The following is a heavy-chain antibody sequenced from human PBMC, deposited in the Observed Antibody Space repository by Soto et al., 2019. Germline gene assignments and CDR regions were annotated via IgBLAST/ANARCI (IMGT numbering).Heavy chain of an antibody. J-gene: IGHJ6*02. D-gene: IGHD2-2*01. Sequence: EVQLVESGGDLVEPGGSLRLSCAASGFTFGNAWLNWVRQAPGKGLEWVGRIKSKTDGGTTDYAAPVKDRFTISRDDSKNMLYLQVSSLKTEDTAVYYCTTGAYEGCCSIWGQGTTVTVSS. CDR2: IKSKTDGGTT. CDR1: GFTFGNAW. CDR3: TTGAYEGCCSI. V-gene: IGHV3-15*07.